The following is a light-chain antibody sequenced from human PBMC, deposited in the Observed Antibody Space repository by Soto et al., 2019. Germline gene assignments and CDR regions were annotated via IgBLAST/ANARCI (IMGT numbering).Light chain of an antibody. V-gene: IGLV2-23*02. CDR3: CSYAGTTTHTV. Sequence: QSVLTQPASVSGSPGQSITFSCTGTSSDVGSYNLVSWYQQHPGRAPKLIISEVNKRPSGISDRLSGSKSGSTASLTISGLQAEDEADYYCCSYAGTTTHTVFGGGTQLTVL. CDR2: EVN. J-gene: IGLJ7*01. CDR1: SSDVGSYNL.